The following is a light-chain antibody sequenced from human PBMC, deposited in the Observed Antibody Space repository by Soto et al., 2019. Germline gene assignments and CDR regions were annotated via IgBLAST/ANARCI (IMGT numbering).Light chain of an antibody. V-gene: IGKV1-27*01. J-gene: IGKJ3*01. CDR3: QKHDVTPFT. CDR2: GAS. Sequence: EIPMTQSPSSLSASVGDRVTITCRASPGIRNYLAWYQQKPGELPKLLIYGASSLQSGVPSRFSGSGSGTDFTLTISSLQPEDVATYYCQKHDVTPFTFGPGTKVYIK. CDR1: PGIRNY.